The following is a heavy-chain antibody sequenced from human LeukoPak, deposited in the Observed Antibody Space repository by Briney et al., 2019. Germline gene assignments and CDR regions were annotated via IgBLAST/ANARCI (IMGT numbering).Heavy chain of an antibody. D-gene: IGHD5-18*01. CDR2: IYSGGST. V-gene: IGHV3-53*04. Sequence: EAGGSLRLSCAASGFTVSSNYMSWVRQAPGKGLEWVSVIYSGGSTYYADSVKGRFTISRHNSKNTLYLQMNSLRAEDTAVYYCASRLLDAFDIWGQGTMVTVSS. CDR3: ASRLLDAFDI. J-gene: IGHJ3*02. CDR1: GFTVSSNY.